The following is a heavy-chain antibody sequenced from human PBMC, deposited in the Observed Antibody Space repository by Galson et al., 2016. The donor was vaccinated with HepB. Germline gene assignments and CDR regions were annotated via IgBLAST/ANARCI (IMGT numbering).Heavy chain of an antibody. V-gene: IGHV3-53*04. Sequence: SLRLSCAASGFSVSANYMTWVRQAPGKGLEWVSVIYTAGKTHYADSVKGRFTISRHNSKNTLYLQMNSLRTEDTAIYYCSRYYDFWGMDVWGQGTTVTVSS. CDR3: SRYYDFWGMDV. D-gene: IGHD3/OR15-3a*01. J-gene: IGHJ6*02. CDR1: GFSVSANY. CDR2: IYTAGKT.